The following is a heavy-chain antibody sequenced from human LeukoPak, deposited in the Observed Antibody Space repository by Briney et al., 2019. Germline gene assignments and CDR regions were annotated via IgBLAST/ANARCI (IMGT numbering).Heavy chain of an antibody. J-gene: IGHJ4*02. CDR1: GYTFTSYY. Sequence: ASVKVSCTASGYTFTSYYMHWVRQAPGQGLEWMGIINPSGGSTSYAQKFQGRVTMTRDMSTSTVYMELSSLRSEDTAVYYCARDRTYSSSPWGVDYFDYWGQGTLVTVSS. CDR3: ARDRTYSSSPWGVDYFDY. CDR2: INPSGGST. D-gene: IGHD6-6*01. V-gene: IGHV1-46*01.